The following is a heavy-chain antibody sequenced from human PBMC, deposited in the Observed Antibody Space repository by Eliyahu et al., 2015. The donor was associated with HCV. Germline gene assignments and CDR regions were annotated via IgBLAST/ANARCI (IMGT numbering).Heavy chain of an antibody. CDR3: AWTDIVVVPAAREGYYYGMDV. J-gene: IGHJ6*02. V-gene: IGHV3-21*01. CDR2: ISSSSSYI. D-gene: IGHD2-2*01. CDR1: GFTFXSYS. Sequence: EVQLVESGGGLVKPGGSLRLSCAASGFTFXSYSMTWVRQAPGKGLGWVSSISSSSSYIYYADSVKGRFTISRDNAKNSLYLQMNSLRAEDTAVYYCAWTDIVVVPAAREGYYYGMDVWGQGTTVTVSS.